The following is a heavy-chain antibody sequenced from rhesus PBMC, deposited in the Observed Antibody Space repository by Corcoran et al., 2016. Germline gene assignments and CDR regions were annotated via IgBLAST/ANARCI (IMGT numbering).Heavy chain of an antibody. Sequence: QVQLRESGPGLVKPSETLSLPCAVSGGSISSNYWRWIRHAPGKGLEWIWYIYGSSGRTYYNPSLKSRVTISTDTSKNQCSLKRSSVTAADTAVYYCARRSSGWYYFDYWGQGVLVTVSS. V-gene: IGHV4-165*01. CDR1: GGSISSNY. J-gene: IGHJ4*01. D-gene: IGHD6-31*01. CDR2: IYGSSGRT. CDR3: ARRSSGWYYFDY.